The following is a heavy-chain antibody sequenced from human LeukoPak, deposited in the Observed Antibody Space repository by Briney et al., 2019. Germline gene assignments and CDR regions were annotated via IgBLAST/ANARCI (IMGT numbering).Heavy chain of an antibody. V-gene: IGHV3-23*01. CDR2: ISGSGGST. Sequence: GGSLRLSCAASGFTFSSYAMSWVRQAPGKGLEWVSAISGSGGSTYYADSVKGRFTLSRDNSKNTLYLQMNSLRAEDTAVYYCAKGARGVVVVAADPRTYYYYGMDVWGQGTTVTVSS. J-gene: IGHJ6*02. CDR3: AKGARGVVVVAADPRTYYYYGMDV. D-gene: IGHD2-15*01. CDR1: GFTFSSYA.